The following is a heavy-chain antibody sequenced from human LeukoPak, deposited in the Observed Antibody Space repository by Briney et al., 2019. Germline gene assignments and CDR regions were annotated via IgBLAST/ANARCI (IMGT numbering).Heavy chain of an antibody. V-gene: IGHV1-2*02. J-gene: IGHJ4*02. CDR3: GREALGVREPGGDY. D-gene: IGHD1-26*01. CDR2: INPNSGGT. Sequence: WASVKVSCKASGYTFTGYYMHWVRQAPGQGLEWMGWINPNSGGTNYAQKFQGRVTMTRDTSTSTAYMELRSLRSDDTAVYYCGREALGVREPGGDYWGQGTLVTVSS. CDR1: GYTFTGYY.